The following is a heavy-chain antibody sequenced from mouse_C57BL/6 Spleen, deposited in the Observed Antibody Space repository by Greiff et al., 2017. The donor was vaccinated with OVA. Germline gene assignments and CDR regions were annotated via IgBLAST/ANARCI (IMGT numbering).Heavy chain of an antibody. CDR2: ISNLAYSI. D-gene: IGHD2-1*01. J-gene: IGHJ4*01. V-gene: IGHV5-15*01. CDR3: ARELHRGAMDY. CDR1: GFTFSDYG. Sequence: EVQLVESGGGLVQPGGSLKLSCAASGFTFSDYGMAWVRQAPRKGPEWVAFISNLAYSIYYAATVTGRFTISRENAKNTLYLEMSSLRSEDTAMYYCARELHRGAMDYWGQGTSVTVSS.